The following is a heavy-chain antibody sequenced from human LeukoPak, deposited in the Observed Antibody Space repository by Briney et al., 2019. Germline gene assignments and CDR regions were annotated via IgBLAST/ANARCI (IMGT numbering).Heavy chain of an antibody. CDR2: INPNSGGT. V-gene: IGHV1-2*02. CDR3: ARDLVYSSGWYDY. J-gene: IGHJ4*02. D-gene: IGHD6-19*01. CDR1: GYTFTGYY. Sequence: ASVKVSCKASGYTFTGYYTHWVRQAPGQGLEWMGWINPNSGGTNYAQKLQGRVTMTTDTSTSTAYMELRSLRSDDTAVYYCARDLVYSSGWYDYWGQGTLVTVSS.